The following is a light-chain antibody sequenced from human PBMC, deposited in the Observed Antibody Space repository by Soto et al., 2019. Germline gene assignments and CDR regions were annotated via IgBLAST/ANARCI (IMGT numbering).Light chain of an antibody. CDR3: SSYTSSSTPLV. J-gene: IGLJ3*02. Sequence: QSALTQPASVSGSPGQSITISCTGTSSDVGGYNYVSWYQQLPGKAPKLMIYDVTNRPSGVSNRFSGSKSGNTASLTISGLQAEDEADYYCSSYTSSSTPLVFGGGTKLTVL. CDR2: DVT. CDR1: SSDVGGYNY. V-gene: IGLV2-14*01.